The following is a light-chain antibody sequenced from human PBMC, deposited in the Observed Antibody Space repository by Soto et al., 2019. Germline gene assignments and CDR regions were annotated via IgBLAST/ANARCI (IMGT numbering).Light chain of an antibody. J-gene: IGKJ2*01. CDR1: QSVRPN. CDR3: QPYDHCRPYT. CDR2: DAS. Sequence: EIVMTQSPATLSASPGETVTLSCRASQSVRPNLAWYQQKPGQAPRLLIYDASNMATGIPARFSGSGSGTEFALTISSMQSEDFAMYYCQPYDHCRPYTFGQGTKLEIK. V-gene: IGKV3-15*01.